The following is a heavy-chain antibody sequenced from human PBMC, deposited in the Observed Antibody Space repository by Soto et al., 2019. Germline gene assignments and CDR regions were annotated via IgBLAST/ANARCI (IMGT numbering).Heavy chain of an antibody. CDR1: GFTFSSYG. J-gene: IGHJ4*02. V-gene: IGHV3-23*01. CDR2: ISSSGGSA. Sequence: EVQLLESGGGLVQPGGSLRLSCAASGFTFSSYGMSWVRQAPGKGLEWVSAISSSGGSAYYADSVKGRFTVSRDNSKNTLYLQMNSLRAEDTAVYYCARGATSPSYWGQGTLVTVSS. CDR3: ARGATSPSY.